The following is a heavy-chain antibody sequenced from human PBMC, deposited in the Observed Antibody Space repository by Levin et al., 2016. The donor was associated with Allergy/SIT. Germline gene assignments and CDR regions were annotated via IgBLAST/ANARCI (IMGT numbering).Heavy chain of an antibody. CDR3: ARSTAAHFDY. CDR2: IIPIFGTA. D-gene: IGHD6-13*01. V-gene: IGHV1-69*01. Sequence: WVRQAPGQGLEWMGVIIPIFGTANYAQKFQARVTITADESTSTAYMELSSLRSEDTALYYCARSTAAHFDYWGQGTLVTVSS. J-gene: IGHJ4*02.